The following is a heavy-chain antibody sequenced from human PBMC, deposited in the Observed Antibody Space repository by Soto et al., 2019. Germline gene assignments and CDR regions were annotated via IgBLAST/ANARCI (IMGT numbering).Heavy chain of an antibody. V-gene: IGHV3-23*01. D-gene: IGHD3-9*01. CDR3: PKSNIDWSPWDY. Sequence: EVQLLESGGGLVQPGGSLRLSCAASGFTFTTYAMSWVRQAPGKGLEWVSDISSGGDNTYYADSVKGRFTISRDNSKNTLYLQTHRLSDDTTAVYYCPKSNIDWSPWDYWGQGSLVTVSS. CDR1: GFTFTTYA. J-gene: IGHJ4*02. CDR2: ISSGGDNT.